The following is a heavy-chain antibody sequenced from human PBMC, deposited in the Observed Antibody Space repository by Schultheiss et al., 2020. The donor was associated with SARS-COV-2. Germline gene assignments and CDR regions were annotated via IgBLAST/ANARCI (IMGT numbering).Heavy chain of an antibody. D-gene: IGHD6-6*01. CDR1: GFTFSSYW. Sequence: GGSLRLSCAASGFTFSSYWMHWVRQAPGKGLVWVSRINSDGSSTSYADSVKGRFTISRDNAKNTLYLQMNSLRAEDTAVYNCARSSGLGYYGMDVWGQGTTVTVSS. CDR3: ARSSGLGYYGMDV. V-gene: IGHV3-74*01. CDR2: INSDGSST. J-gene: IGHJ6*02.